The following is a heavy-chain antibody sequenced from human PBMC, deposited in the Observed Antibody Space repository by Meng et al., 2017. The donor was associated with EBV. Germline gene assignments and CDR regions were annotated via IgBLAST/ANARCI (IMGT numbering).Heavy chain of an antibody. V-gene: IGHV1-2*06. CDR2: FNPNSGGT. CDR3: ARVGIAVAGTGDY. J-gene: IGHJ4*02. CDR1: GYTFAVCV. D-gene: IGHD6-19*01. Sequence: VVLVQSGAKVKKPGASGKASCMASGYTFAVCVRQGVRQAPGHGLELMGRFNPNSGGTNYAQKFQGRVTMTRDTSISTAYMRLSRLRSDDTAVYYCARVGIAVAGTGDYWGQGTLVTVSS.